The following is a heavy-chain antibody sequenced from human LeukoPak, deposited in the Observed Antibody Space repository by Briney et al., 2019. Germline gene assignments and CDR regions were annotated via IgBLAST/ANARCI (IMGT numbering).Heavy chain of an antibody. V-gene: IGHV3-9*01. J-gene: IGHJ4*02. D-gene: IGHD1-26*01. CDR2: ISWNSGSI. CDR1: GFTFDDYA. Sequence: SGRSLRLSCAASGFTFDDYAMHWVRQAPGKGLEWVSGISWNSGSIGYADSVKGRFTISRDNAKNSLYLQMNSLRAEDTALYYCAKLGSGSYYGYFDYWGQGTLVTVSS. CDR3: AKLGSGSYYGYFDY.